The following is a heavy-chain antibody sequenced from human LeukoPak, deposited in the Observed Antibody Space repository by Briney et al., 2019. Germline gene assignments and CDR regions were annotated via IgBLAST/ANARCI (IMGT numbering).Heavy chain of an antibody. CDR2: INPSGGST. V-gene: IGHV1-46*01. D-gene: IGHD5-18*01. Sequence: ASVKVSCKASGYTFTSYYIHWVRQAPGQGLEWMGIINPSGGSTTYAQKLQGRVTMTTDTSTSTAYMELRSLRSDDTAVYYCAREWYSYPFFDYWGQGTLVTVSS. CDR1: GYTFTSYY. CDR3: AREWYSYPFFDY. J-gene: IGHJ4*02.